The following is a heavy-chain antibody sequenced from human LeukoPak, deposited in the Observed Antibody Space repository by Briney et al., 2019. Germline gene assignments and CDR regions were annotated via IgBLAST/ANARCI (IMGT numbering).Heavy chain of an antibody. CDR2: IKQDGSEK. J-gene: IGHJ3*02. Sequence: GGSLRLSCAASGFTFSSYWMSCVRQDPGKGLEWVANIKQDGSEKYYVDSVKGRFTISRDNAKNSLYLQMNSLRAEDTAVYYCARARYNWNGDAFDIWGQGTMVTVSS. V-gene: IGHV3-7*01. D-gene: IGHD1-1*01. CDR1: GFTFSSYW. CDR3: ARARYNWNGDAFDI.